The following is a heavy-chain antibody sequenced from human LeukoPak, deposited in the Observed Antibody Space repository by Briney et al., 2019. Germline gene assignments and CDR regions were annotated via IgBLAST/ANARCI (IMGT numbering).Heavy chain of an antibody. J-gene: IGHJ4*02. CDR3: ARTYDSSGYYADY. D-gene: IGHD3-22*01. V-gene: IGHV4-34*01. CDR2: INHSGST. CDR1: GGSFSGYY. Sequence: SETLSLTCAVYGGSFSGYYWSWIRQPPGKGLEWIGEINHSGSTNYNPSLKSRVTISVDTSKNQFSLKLSSVTAADTAVYYCARTYDSSGYYADYWGQGTLVTVSS.